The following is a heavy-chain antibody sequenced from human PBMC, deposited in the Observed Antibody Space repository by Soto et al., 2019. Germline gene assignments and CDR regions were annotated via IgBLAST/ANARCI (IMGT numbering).Heavy chain of an antibody. CDR1: GASISSDNW. D-gene: IGHD3-10*01. J-gene: IGHJ4*02. V-gene: IGHV4-4*02. CDR3: ARVSASVMLRGVVIN. CDR2: IYHSGST. Sequence: SETLSLTCAVSGASISSDNWWSWVRQPRGKGMEWIGEIYHSGSTNFNPSLKSRVTISVDKSKNQFSLKLSSVTAADTAIYYCARVSASVMLRGVVINWGQGTLVTVSS.